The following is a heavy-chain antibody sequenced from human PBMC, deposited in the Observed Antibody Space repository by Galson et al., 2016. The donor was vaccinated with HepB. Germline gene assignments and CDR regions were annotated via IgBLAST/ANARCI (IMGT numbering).Heavy chain of an antibody. CDR2: IYSGGGS. Sequence: SLRLSCAASGFSVGRNFMTWIRQDPGKGLEGVSLIYSGGGSHYADSVKGRFTISRDNSKNTLYLQMNSLRAEDTAVYYCARKTDTSGQGDYWGQGTLVTVSS. CDR3: ARKTDTSGQGDY. V-gene: IGHV3-66*01. CDR1: GFSVGRNF. J-gene: IGHJ4*02. D-gene: IGHD3-22*01.